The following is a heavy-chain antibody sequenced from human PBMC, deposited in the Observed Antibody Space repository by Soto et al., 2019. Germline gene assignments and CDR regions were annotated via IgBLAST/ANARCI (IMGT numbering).Heavy chain of an antibody. CDR1: GFTFSSYA. D-gene: IGHD2-15*01. Sequence: QVQLVESGGGVVQPGRSLRLSCAASGFTFSSYAMHWVLQAPGKGLEWVAVISYDGSNKYYADSVKGRFTISRDNSKNTLYLQMNSLRAEDTAVYYCARDGDSFDYWGQGTLVTVSS. V-gene: IGHV3-30-3*01. J-gene: IGHJ4*02. CDR3: ARDGDSFDY. CDR2: ISYDGSNK.